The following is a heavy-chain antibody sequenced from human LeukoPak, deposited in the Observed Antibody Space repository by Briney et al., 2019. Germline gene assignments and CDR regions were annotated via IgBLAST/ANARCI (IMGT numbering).Heavy chain of an antibody. V-gene: IGHV1-2*02. D-gene: IGHD3-22*01. CDR2: INPNSGGT. CDR3: ARERRITMMAGDNYFDI. CDR1: GYTFTRYY. J-gene: IGHJ3*02. Sequence: GASVKVSCKASGYTFTRYYMHWVRQAPGQGLEWMGWINPNSGGTNYAQKFQGRVTMTRDTSISTAYMELSRLRSDDTAVYYCARERRITMMAGDNYFDIWGQGTMVAVSS.